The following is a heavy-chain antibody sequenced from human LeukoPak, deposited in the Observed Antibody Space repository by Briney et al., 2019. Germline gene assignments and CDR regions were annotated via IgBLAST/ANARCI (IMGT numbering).Heavy chain of an antibody. CDR3: ARGISAAGTRMSLYGVIHFDY. CDR2: SNHSGST. J-gene: IGHJ4*02. V-gene: IGHV4-34*01. Sequence: PSETLSLTCAVYSGSFSGYYWSWIRQPPGKGLEWIGESNHSGSTNYNPSLKSRVTISVDTSKNQFSLKLSSVTAADTAVYYCARGISAAGTRMSLYGVIHFDYWGQGTLVTVSS. CDR1: SGSFSGYY. D-gene: IGHD6-13*01.